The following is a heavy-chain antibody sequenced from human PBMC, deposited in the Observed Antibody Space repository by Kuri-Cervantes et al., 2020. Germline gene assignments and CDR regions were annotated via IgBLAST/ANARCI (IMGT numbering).Heavy chain of an antibody. J-gene: IGHJ4*02. CDR2: ISGSGGST. CDR1: GFTFDDYA. Sequence: GESLKISCAASGFTFDDYAMHWVRQATGKGLEWVSAISGSGGSTYYADSVKGRFTISRDNSKNTLYLQMNSLRAEDTAVYYCAKDPGGGYSYGPPPHYFDYWGQGTLVTVSS. V-gene: IGHV3-23*01. D-gene: IGHD5-18*01. CDR3: AKDPGGGYSYGPPPHYFDY.